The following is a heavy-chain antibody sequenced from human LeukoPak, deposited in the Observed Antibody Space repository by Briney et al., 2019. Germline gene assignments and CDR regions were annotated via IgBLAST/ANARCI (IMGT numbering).Heavy chain of an antibody. J-gene: IGHJ3*02. Sequence: GGSLRLSCAASGFTFSSYAMSWVRQAPGKGLEWVSAISGSGGSTYYADSVKGRFTISRDNSKNTLYLQMNSLGAEDTAVYYCARDWAVGATTGAFDIWGQGTMVTVSS. CDR1: GFTFSSYA. CDR3: ARDWAVGATTGAFDI. V-gene: IGHV3-23*01. D-gene: IGHD1-26*01. CDR2: ISGSGGST.